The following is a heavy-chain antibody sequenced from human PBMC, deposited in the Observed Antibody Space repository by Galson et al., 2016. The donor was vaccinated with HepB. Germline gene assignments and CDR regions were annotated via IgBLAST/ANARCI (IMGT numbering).Heavy chain of an antibody. Sequence: ETLSLTCSVSGGSIIRDNYYWGWVRQPPGKALEWVGSIFLNGHAGYNPSLKTRLAMSMDTSKNQFYLTLTPVTAADTAIYFCASVRRFRDFADSWGQGTQVTVS. D-gene: IGHD3/OR15-3a*01. CDR1: GGSIIRDNYY. V-gene: IGHV4-39*01. CDR2: IFLNGHA. J-gene: IGHJ5*01. CDR3: ASVRRFRDFADS.